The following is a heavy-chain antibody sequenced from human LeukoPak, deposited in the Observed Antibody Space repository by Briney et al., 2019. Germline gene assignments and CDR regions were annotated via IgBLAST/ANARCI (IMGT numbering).Heavy chain of an antibody. J-gene: IGHJ6*03. V-gene: IGHV4-34*01. CDR2: INHSGST. CDR1: GGSFSGYY. Sequence: SETLSLTCAVYGGSFSGYYWSWIRQPPGMGLEWIGEINHSGSTNYNPSLKSRVTISVDTSKNQFSLKLRSVTAADTAVYYCARDRANYDFWMGYYYYMDVWGKGTTVTVSS. D-gene: IGHD3-3*01. CDR3: ARDRANYDFWMGYYYYMDV.